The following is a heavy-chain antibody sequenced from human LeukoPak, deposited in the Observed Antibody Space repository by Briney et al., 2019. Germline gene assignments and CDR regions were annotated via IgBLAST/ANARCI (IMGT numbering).Heavy chain of an antibody. CDR3: AREGNDYDFWSGDREGRYYFDY. J-gene: IGHJ4*02. V-gene: IGHV1-18*01. Sequence: ASVKVSCKASGYTFTSYDISWVRQAPGQGLEWMGWISVYSGYTNYAQKVQDRVTMTTDTSTSTAYMELRSLRSDDTAVYYCAREGNDYDFWSGDREGRYYFDYWGQGTLVTVSS. CDR1: GYTFTSYD. CDR2: ISVYSGYT. D-gene: IGHD3-3*01.